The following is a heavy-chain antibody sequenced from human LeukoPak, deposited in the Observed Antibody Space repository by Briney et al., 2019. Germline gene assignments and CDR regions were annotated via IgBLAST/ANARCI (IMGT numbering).Heavy chain of an antibody. CDR2: IYYSGST. CDR1: GGSISSYY. CDR3: ARGSPSSGSMTLDY. J-gene: IGHJ4*02. Sequence: SETLSLTCTVSGGSISSYYWSWIRQPPGKGLEWIGYIYYSGSTNYNPSLKSRVTISVDTSKNQFSLKLSSVTAADTAVYYCARGSPSSGSMTLDYWGQGTLVTVSS. V-gene: IGHV4-59*01. D-gene: IGHD6-19*01.